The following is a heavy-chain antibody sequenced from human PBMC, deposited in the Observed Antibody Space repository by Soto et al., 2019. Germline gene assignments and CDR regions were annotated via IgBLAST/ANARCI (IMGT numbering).Heavy chain of an antibody. CDR3: ARDLGGVVKTEHYFDY. CDR2: ISYDGSNK. V-gene: IGHV3-30-3*01. D-gene: IGHD3-22*01. Sequence: QVQLVEPGGGVVQPGRSLRLSCAASGFTFSSYAMHWVRQAPGKGLEWVAVISYDGSNKYYADSVKGRFTISRDNSKNTLYLQMNSLRAEDTAVYYCARDLGGVVKTEHYFDYWGQGTLVTVSS. CDR1: GFTFSSYA. J-gene: IGHJ4*02.